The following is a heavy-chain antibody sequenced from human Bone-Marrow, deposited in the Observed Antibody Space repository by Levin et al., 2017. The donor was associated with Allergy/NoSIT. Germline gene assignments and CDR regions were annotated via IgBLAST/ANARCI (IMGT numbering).Heavy chain of an antibody. J-gene: IGHJ5*02. CDR3: GRTRSIGGTDL. Sequence: SQTLSLTCSVSGGSINSADYHWSWIRQPPGKGLEWIGSIYHLGGTLYSPSLESRLTMSLDTSKNQFSLQLRSVTAADTAVYYCGRTRSIGGTDLWGQGTLVSVSS. CDR2: IYHLGGT. CDR1: GGSINSADYH. D-gene: IGHD1-1*01. V-gene: IGHV4-30-4*01.